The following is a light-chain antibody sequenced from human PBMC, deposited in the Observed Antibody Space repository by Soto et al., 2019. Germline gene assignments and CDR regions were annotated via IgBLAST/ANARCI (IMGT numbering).Light chain of an antibody. V-gene: IGKV3-20*01. CDR2: GVS. J-gene: IGKJ1*01. CDR3: LQDQAYPWT. Sequence: EVVMTQSPATLSVSPGERATLSCRASQSITSTYLAWYQQKPGQAPRLLIYGVSSRATGVPDRFSGSGSGTDFTLTISRLEPEDFATYYCLQDQAYPWTFGPGTKVELK. CDR1: QSITSTY.